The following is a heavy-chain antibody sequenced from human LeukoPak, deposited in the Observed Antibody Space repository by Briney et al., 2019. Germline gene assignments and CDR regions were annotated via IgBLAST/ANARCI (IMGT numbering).Heavy chain of an antibody. J-gene: IGHJ4*02. CDR3: ATSTYCSGGSCYSRTFQY. Sequence: PGGSLRLSCAASEFTFSSYWMHWVRQAPGKGLVWVSRINSDGSSTNYADSVKGRFTISRDNAKNTLYLQMNSLRAEDTAVYYCATSTYCSGGSCYSRTFQYWGQGTLVTVSS. D-gene: IGHD2-15*01. V-gene: IGHV3-74*01. CDR1: EFTFSSYW. CDR2: INSDGSST.